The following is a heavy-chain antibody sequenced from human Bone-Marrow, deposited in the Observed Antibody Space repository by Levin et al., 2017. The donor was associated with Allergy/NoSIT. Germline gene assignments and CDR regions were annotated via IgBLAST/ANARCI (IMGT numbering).Heavy chain of an antibody. V-gene: IGHV5-10-1*01. CDR3: ARPQNDYGDYAEYFQH. CDR1: GYSFTSYW. D-gene: IGHD4-17*01. J-gene: IGHJ1*01. Sequence: GESLKISCKGSGYSFTSYWISWVRQMPGKGLEWMGRIDPSDSYTNYSPSFQGHVTISADKSISTAYLQWSSLKASDTAMYYCARPQNDYGDYAEYFQHWGQGTLVTVSS. CDR2: IDPSDSYT.